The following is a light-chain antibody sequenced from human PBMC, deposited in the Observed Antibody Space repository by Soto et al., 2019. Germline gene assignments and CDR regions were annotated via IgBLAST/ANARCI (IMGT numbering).Light chain of an antibody. CDR2: GAT. J-gene: IGKJ1*01. Sequence: EIVLTQSPGTLSLSPGEGGTLSCRASQTVTSNYFAWYQHKPGHAPRLLVFGATTRAAGIPDRFSGSGSGTEFTLTISSLQPDDFATYYCQHYNSYSEAFGQGTKVDIK. V-gene: IGKV3-20*01. CDR1: QTVTSNY. CDR3: QHYNSYSEA.